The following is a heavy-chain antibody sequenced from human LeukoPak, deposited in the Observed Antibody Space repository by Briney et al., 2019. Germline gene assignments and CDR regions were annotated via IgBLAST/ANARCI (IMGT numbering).Heavy chain of an antibody. CDR3: AKAVRELLFPDYFDY. J-gene: IGHJ4*02. D-gene: IGHD1-26*01. CDR1: GVTFRNYA. Sequence: GGSLRLSCTASGVTFRNYAMSWGRRAPGEGLEWGSAISGSGGATDYADSVKGRFTVSKDISKNTWYLQMNSLRAEDTAVYYCAKAVRELLFPDYFDYWGQGILVTVSS. CDR2: ISGSGGAT. V-gene: IGHV3-23*01.